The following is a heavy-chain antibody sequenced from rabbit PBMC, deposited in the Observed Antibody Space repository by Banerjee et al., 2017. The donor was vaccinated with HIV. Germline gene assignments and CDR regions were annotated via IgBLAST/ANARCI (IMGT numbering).Heavy chain of an antibody. D-gene: IGHD1-1*01. Sequence: QEQLVESGGDLVQPEGSLTLTCTASGFSFSSSYSMCWVRQAPGKGLEWIGCINTAGAITYYASWAKGRFTISKTSSTTVTLQTTSLTAADTATYFCARGSSGFCVDLWGPGTLVTVS. V-gene: IGHV1S45*01. CDR3: ARGSSGFCVDL. CDR2: INTAGAIT. J-gene: IGHJ4*01. CDR1: GFSFSSSYS.